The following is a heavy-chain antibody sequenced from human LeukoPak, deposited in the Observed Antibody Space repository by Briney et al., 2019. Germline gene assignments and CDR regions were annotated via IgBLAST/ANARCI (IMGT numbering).Heavy chain of an antibody. CDR1: GFTFSSYW. CDR3: ARDRAGGLRFLEWLSAFGY. D-gene: IGHD3-3*01. V-gene: IGHV4-39*07. Sequence: GSLRLSCAASGFTFSSYWMSWVRQPPGKGLEWIGSIYYSGSTYYNPSLKSRVIISVDTSKNQFSLKLSSVTAADTAVYYCARDRAGGLRFLEWLSAFGYWGQGTLVTVSS. CDR2: IYYSGST. J-gene: IGHJ4*02.